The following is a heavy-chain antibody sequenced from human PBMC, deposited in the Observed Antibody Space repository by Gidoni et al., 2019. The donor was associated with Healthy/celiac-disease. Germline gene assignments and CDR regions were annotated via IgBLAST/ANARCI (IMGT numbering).Heavy chain of an antibody. CDR2: INPNSGGT. V-gene: IGHV1-2*02. J-gene: IGHJ5*02. CDR3: ARGGYCSGGSCRGRNWFDP. CDR1: GYTFTGYY. D-gene: IGHD2-15*01. Sequence: QVQLVQSGAEVKKPGASVKVSCKASGYTFTGYYMHWLRQAPGQGLEWMGWINPNSGGTNYAQKFQGRVTMTRDTSISTAYMELSRLRSDDTAVYYCARGGYCSGGSCRGRNWFDPWGQGTLVTVSS.